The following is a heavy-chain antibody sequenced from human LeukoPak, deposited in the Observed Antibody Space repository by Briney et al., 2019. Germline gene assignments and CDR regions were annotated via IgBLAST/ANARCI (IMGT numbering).Heavy chain of an antibody. J-gene: IGHJ4*02. D-gene: IGHD3-3*01. CDR3: TRGSDNYDFWSGLGSPYFGY. CDR2: IRSKAYGGTT. V-gene: IGHV3-49*04. CDR1: GFTFGDYA. Sequence: PGGSLRLSCTASGFTFGDYAMSWVRQAPGKGLEWVGFIRSKAYGGTTEYAASVKGRFTISRDDSKSIAYLQMNSLKTEDTAVYYCTRGSDNYDFWSGLGSPYFGYWGQGTLVTVSS.